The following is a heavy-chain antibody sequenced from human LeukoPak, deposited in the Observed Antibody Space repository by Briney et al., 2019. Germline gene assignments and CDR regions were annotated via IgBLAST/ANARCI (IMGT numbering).Heavy chain of an antibody. J-gene: IGHJ1*01. CDR2: MNPNSGNT. CDR1: GYTFTSYD. V-gene: IGHV1-8*01. D-gene: IGHD3-22*01. Sequence: ASVKVSCKASGYTFTSYDINWVRQATGQGLEWMGWMNPNSGNTGYAQKFQGRVSMTRNTSISTAYMELSSLRSEDTAVYYCASGGDSSGSYFQHWGQGTLVTVSS. CDR3: ASGGDSSGSYFQH.